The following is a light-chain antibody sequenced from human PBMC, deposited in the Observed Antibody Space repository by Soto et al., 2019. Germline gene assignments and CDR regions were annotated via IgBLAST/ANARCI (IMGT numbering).Light chain of an antibody. J-gene: IGKJ1*01. Sequence: ILMTQSPATLSVSPGERATLSCRASQSVSNNLAWYQQKPGQAPRLLIYDGSTRTTGIPAGFSGSGSGTEVTLTITGMQSEDFAVYYCQQYNNWPPWTFGQGTKVEIK. V-gene: IGKV3-15*01. CDR2: DGS. CDR1: QSVSNN. CDR3: QQYNNWPPWT.